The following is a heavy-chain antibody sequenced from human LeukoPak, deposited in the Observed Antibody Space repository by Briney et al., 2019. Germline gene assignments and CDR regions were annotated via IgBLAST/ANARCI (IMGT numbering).Heavy chain of an antibody. CDR2: IYPGDSDT. V-gene: IGHV5-51*01. Sequence: GESLKISCKGSGYRFTNFWIGWVRQMPGKGLEWVGIIYPGDSDTRYSPSFQGQVTISADKSISTAYLQWRSLKASDTAMYYCARRAAGLDYWGQGTLVTVSS. D-gene: IGHD6-13*01. CDR1: GYRFTNFW. CDR3: ARRAAGLDY. J-gene: IGHJ4*02.